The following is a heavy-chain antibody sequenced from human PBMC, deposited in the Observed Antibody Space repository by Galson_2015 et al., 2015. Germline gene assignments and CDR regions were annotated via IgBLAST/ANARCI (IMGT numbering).Heavy chain of an antibody. CDR2: IYHSGST. CDR1: GGSISSSNW. CDR3: ARDLRGATTVTTGY. D-gene: IGHD4-17*01. V-gene: IGHV4-4*02. J-gene: IGHJ4*02. Sequence: ETLSLTCAASGGSISSSNWWSWVRQPPGKGLEWIGEIYHSGSTNYNPSLKSRVTISVDKSKNQFSLKLSSVTAADTAVYYCARDLRGATTVTTGYWGQGTLVTVSS.